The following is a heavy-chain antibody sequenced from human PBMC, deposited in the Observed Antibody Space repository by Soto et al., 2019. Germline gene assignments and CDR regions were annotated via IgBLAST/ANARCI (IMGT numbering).Heavy chain of an antibody. V-gene: IGHV3-23*01. CDR2: ISGSGGST. J-gene: IGHJ4*02. D-gene: IGHD4-17*01. Sequence: GGSLRLSCAASGLTFSSYAMSWVRQAPGKGLEWVSAISGSGGSTYYADSVKGRFTISRDNSKNTLYLQMNSLRAEDTAVYYCADGDPRSSSFDYWGQGTLVTVSS. CDR1: GLTFSSYA. CDR3: ADGDPRSSSFDY.